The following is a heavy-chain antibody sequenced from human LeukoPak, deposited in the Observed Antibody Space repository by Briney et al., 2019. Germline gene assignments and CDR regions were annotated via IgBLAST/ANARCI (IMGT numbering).Heavy chain of an antibody. CDR2: INHSGST. Sequence: SETLSLTGAVYGGSFSGYYWSWIRQPPGKGLEWIGEINHSGSTNYNPSLKSRVTISVDTSKNQFSLKLSSVTAADTAVYYCARYPTGRSTVTSFDYWGQGTLVTVSS. CDR3: ARYPTGRSTVTSFDY. J-gene: IGHJ4*02. V-gene: IGHV4-34*01. CDR1: GGSFSGYY. D-gene: IGHD4-17*01.